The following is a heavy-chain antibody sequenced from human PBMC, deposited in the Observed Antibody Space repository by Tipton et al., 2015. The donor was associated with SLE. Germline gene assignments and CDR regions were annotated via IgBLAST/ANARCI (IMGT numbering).Heavy chain of an antibody. Sequence: QSGPEVKKPGSSVRVSCKASGGTFSSYAISWVRQAPGQGLEWMGGIIPIFGTANYAQKFQGRVTITTDESTSTAYMELSSLRSEDTAVYYCARETPDIVVVPAAQRNAFDIWGQGTMVTVSS. V-gene: IGHV1-69*05. CDR2: IIPIFGTA. D-gene: IGHD2-2*01. J-gene: IGHJ3*02. CDR1: GGTFSSYA. CDR3: ARETPDIVVVPAAQRNAFDI.